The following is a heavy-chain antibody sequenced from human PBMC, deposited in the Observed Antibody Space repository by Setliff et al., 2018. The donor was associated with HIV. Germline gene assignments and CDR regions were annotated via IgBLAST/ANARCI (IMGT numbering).Heavy chain of an antibody. CDR3: ARGKGVGGVVITGGLNV. V-gene: IGHV1-8*01. D-gene: IGHD3-10*01. CDR2: MNPNTGVS. J-gene: IGHJ6*04. CDR1: GHTFTNVD. Sequence: ASVKVSCKASGHTFTNVDIHWLRRATGQGLEWMGWMNPNTGVSSYALKFQARVTMTRDTSISTAYMELSSLTSEDTAVYYCARGKGVGGVVITGGLNVWGKGTTVTVSS.